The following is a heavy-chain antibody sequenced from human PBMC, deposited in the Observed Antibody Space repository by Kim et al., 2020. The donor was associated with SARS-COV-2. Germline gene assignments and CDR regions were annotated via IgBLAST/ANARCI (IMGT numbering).Heavy chain of an antibody. CDR3: ATDQSRSGPTTFDH. V-gene: IGHV3-74*01. Sequence: YADSVDGRFTISSDNARTTLYLQMDSLRAEDSAIYYCATDQSRSGPTTFDHWGQGTLVTVSS. J-gene: IGHJ4*02. D-gene: IGHD1-1*01.